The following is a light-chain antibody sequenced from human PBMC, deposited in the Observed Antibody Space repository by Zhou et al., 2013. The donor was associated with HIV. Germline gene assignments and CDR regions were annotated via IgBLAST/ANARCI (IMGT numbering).Light chain of an antibody. Sequence: EIVLTQSPGTLSLPPGERATLSCRASQSVSSSYLAWYQQKPGQAPRLLIYGASSRATGIPDRFSGSGSGTDFTLTISRLEPEDFAVYYCQQYGSSQAITFGQGTRLEIK. CDR1: QSVSSSY. CDR2: GAS. V-gene: IGKV3-20*01. J-gene: IGKJ5*01. CDR3: QQYGSSQAIT.